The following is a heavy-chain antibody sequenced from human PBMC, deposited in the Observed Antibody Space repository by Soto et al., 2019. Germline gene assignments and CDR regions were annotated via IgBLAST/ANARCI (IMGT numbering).Heavy chain of an antibody. V-gene: IGHV3-30*18. CDR3: AKLQGAVAGVLYYYYGMDV. D-gene: IGHD6-19*01. J-gene: IGHJ6*02. CDR2: ISYDGSNK. CDR1: GFTFSSYG. Sequence: GGSLRLSCAASGFTFSSYGMHWVRQAPGKGLEWVAVISYDGSNKYYADSVKGRFTISRDNSKNTLYLQMNSLRAEDTAVYYCAKLQGAVAGVLYYYYGMDVWGQGTTVTVSS.